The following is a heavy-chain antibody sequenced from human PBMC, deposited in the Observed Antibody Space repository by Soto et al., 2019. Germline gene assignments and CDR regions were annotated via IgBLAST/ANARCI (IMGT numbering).Heavy chain of an antibody. CDR2: LSSDGSDK. V-gene: IGHV3-30-3*01. CDR1: GFTFSPYA. Sequence: QVQLVESGGGVVQPGRSLRLSCAASGFTFSPYAMHWVRQAPGKGLEWVALLSSDGSDKYYADSVKGRFTISRDNSKNTLYLQMNSLRAEDTAVYYCARDLGGSMDVW. D-gene: IGHD3-10*01. CDR3: ARDLGGSMDV. J-gene: IGHJ6*01.